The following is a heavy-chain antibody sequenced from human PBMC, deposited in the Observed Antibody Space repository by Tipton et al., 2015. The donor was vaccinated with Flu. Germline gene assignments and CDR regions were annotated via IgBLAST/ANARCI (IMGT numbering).Heavy chain of an antibody. Sequence: VQLVQSGGGLVKPGGSLRVSCVASGFTFSSFTMNWVRQAPGKGLEWVSSISSRSSYIYYADSVMGRFTISRDNANNSLYLQMNSLRAEDTAVYSCARDRAEILTGYFGNSHPQDVWGQGTTVTVSS. CDR2: ISSRSSYI. CDR1: GFTFSSFT. V-gene: IGHV3-21*01. J-gene: IGHJ6*02. D-gene: IGHD3-9*01. CDR3: ARDRAEILTGYFGNSHPQDV.